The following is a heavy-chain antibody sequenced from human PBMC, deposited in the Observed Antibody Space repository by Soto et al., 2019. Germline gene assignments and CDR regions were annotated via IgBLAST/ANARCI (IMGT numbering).Heavy chain of an antibody. V-gene: IGHV3-74*01. Sequence: EVQLVESGGGLVQPGGSLRLSCVASGFTFSNYWIHWVRQAPRKGLVWVSRINGDGSSTNYADSVKGQFTISRDNAKNTVYLQMNSLRVEHSAVYYCARGARNYYYFDCWGQGTLVTVSS. CDR2: INGDGSST. CDR1: GFTFSNYW. J-gene: IGHJ4*02. D-gene: IGHD1-7*01. CDR3: ARGARNYYYFDC.